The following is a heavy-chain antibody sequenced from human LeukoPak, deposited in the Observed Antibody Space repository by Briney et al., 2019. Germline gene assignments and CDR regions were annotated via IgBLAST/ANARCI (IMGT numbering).Heavy chain of an antibody. V-gene: IGHV3-21*01. J-gene: IGHJ6*03. CDR3: AREVGDYYGSGSYYYYYMDV. Sequence: GGSLRLSCAASGFTFSSYSMNWVRQAPGKGLEWVSSISSSSSYIYYADSVNGRFTISRDNAKNSLYLQMNSLRAEDTAVYYCAREVGDYYGSGSYYYYYMDVWGKGTTVTISS. CDR2: ISSSSSYI. D-gene: IGHD3-10*01. CDR1: GFTFSSYS.